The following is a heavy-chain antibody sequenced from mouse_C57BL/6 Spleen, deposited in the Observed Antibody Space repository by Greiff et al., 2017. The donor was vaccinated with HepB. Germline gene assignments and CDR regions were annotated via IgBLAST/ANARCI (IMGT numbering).Heavy chain of an antibody. CDR2: INPSSGYT. V-gene: IGHV1-4*01. CDR3: ARGGTTVVREFDY. CDR1: GYTFTSYT. D-gene: IGHD1-1*01. J-gene: IGHJ2*01. Sequence: QVHLKQSGAELARPGASVKMSCKASGYTFTSYTMHWVKQRPGQGLEWIGYINPSSGYTKYNQKFKDKATLTADKSSSTAYMQLSSLTSEDSAVYYCARGGTTVVREFDYWGQGTTLTVSS.